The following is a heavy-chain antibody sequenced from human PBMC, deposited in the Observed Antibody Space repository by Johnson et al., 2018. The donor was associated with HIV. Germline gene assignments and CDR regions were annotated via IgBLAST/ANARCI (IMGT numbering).Heavy chain of an antibody. CDR2: ILYDGSNK. Sequence: QVQLVESGGGVVQPGRSLRLSCAASGFTFSNYALHWVRQAPGKGLEWVAVILYDGSNKYYADSVKGRFPISRDNSKNTLYLQMNSLRGEDTAVYYCARDWDLPNAFDIWGQGTMVTVSS. CDR3: ARDWDLPNAFDI. J-gene: IGHJ3*02. V-gene: IGHV3-30*04. CDR1: GFTFSNYA. D-gene: IGHD1-26*01.